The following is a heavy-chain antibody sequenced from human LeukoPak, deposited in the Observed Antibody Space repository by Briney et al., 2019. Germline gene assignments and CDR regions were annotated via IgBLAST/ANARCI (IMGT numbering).Heavy chain of an antibody. J-gene: IGHJ4*02. V-gene: IGHV3-30*18. CDR3: ANYGSVSYFAY. D-gene: IGHD3-10*01. Sequence: PGRSLRLSCAASGFTFSNYGMHGVRQAPGKGLEWVALISYDGSNKYYADSVKGRFTISRDNSKNTLYLQMISLRAEDTAVYYCANYGSVSYFAYWGQGTLVTVSS. CDR1: GFTFSNYG. CDR2: ISYDGSNK.